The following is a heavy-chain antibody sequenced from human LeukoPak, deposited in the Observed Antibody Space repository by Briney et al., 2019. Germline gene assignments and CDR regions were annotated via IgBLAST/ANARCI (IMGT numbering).Heavy chain of an antibody. V-gene: IGHV4-59*01. CDR2: ISYSGKS. CDR1: GGSMSDYY. D-gene: IGHD1-1*01. J-gene: IGHJ4*02. CDR3: VRVGRSLHWNPDF. Sequence: SETLSLTCTVSGGSMSDYYWGCIRQPPGKGLEWIGYISYSGKSNSNPSLKSRVTMSVDMSKSQFSLKLASVTAADTAVYYCVRVGRSLHWNPDFWGLGTLVTVSS.